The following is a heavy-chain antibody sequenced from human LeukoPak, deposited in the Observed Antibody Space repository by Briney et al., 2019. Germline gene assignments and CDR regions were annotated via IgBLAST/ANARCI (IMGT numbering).Heavy chain of an antibody. D-gene: IGHD5-24*01. CDR2: ISSSSSTI. Sequence: GGSLRLSCAASGFTFSSYSMNWVRQAPGKGLEWVSYISSSSSTIYYADSVKGRFTISRDNSKNTLYLQMNSLRAEDTAVYYCAKDSLEAFDIWGQGTMVTVSS. CDR1: GFTFSSYS. CDR3: AKDSLEAFDI. V-gene: IGHV3-48*01. J-gene: IGHJ3*02.